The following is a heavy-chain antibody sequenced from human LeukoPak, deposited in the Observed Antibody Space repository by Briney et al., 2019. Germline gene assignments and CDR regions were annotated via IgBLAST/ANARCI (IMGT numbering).Heavy chain of an antibody. V-gene: IGHV1-24*01. Sequence: ASVKVSCKVSGYTLTELSMHWVRQAPGKGLEWRGGFDPEDGETIYAQKFQGRVTMTEDTSPDTAYMELSSLRSEDTAVYYCATVYMGGPEYFQHWGQGTLVTVSS. CDR2: FDPEDGET. CDR1: GYTLTELS. D-gene: IGHD2-15*01. J-gene: IGHJ1*01. CDR3: ATVYMGGPEYFQH.